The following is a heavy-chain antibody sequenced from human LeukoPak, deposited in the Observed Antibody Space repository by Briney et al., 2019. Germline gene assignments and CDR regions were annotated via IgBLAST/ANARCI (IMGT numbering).Heavy chain of an antibody. D-gene: IGHD5-18*01. J-gene: IGHJ3*02. Sequence: PGGSLRLSCAASGFTFSSYNMNWVRQAPGKGLEWVSYISDSSTTIYYADSVKGRFTISRDNAKNSLYLQMNSLRAEDTAVYYCARARSSYGYGDAFDIWGQGTMVTVSS. V-gene: IGHV3-48*01. CDR3: ARARSSYGYGDAFDI. CDR2: ISDSSTTI. CDR1: GFTFSSYN.